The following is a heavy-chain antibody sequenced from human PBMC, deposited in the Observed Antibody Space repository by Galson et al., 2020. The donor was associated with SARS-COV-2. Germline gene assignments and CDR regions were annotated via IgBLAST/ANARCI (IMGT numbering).Heavy chain of an antibody. Sequence: QLGESLKISCAVSGFSVSTNYMSWVRQAQGKGLQWISVVDGIGNTYYADSVKGRFTISRDSSTNTLHLQMNYLRVEDTAVYYCARVAEVYWGRGIVVTVSS. V-gene: IGHV3-53*01. J-gene: IGHJ4*02. CDR3: ARVAEVY. CDR1: GFSVSTNY. CDR2: VDGIGNT.